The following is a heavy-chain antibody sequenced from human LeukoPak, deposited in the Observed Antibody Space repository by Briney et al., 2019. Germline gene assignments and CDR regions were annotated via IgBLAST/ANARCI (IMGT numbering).Heavy chain of an antibody. CDR3: ARWGRDLDAFDI. Sequence: GGSLRLSCAASGFTVSSNYMSWVRQAPGKGLEWVSVIYSGGSTYYADSVKGRFTISRDNSKNTLYLQMNSLRAEDTAVYYCARWGRDLDAFDIWAKGQWSPSLQ. CDR1: GFTVSSNY. CDR2: IYSGGST. V-gene: IGHV3-66*01. D-gene: IGHD3-16*01. J-gene: IGHJ3*02.